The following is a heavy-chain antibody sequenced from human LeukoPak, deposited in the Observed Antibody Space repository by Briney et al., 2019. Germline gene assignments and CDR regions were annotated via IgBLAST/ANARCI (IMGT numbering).Heavy chain of an antibody. CDR3: TRPNGQWLDWGDAFDI. J-gene: IGHJ3*02. CDR2: IRSKANSYAT. D-gene: IGHD6-19*01. V-gene: IGHV3-73*01. CDR1: GFTFSGSA. Sequence: GGSLKLSCAASGFTFSGSAMHWVGRASGKGREGVGRIRSKANSYATAYAASVKGRFTISRDDSKNTAYLQMNSLKTEDTAVYYCTRPNGQWLDWGDAFDIWGQGTMVTVSS.